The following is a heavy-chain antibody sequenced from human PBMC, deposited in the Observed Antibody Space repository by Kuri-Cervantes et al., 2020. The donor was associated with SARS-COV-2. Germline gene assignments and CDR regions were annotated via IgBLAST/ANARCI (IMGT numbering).Heavy chain of an antibody. Sequence: GGSLRLSCAASGFTFSSYAMSWVRQAPGKGLEWVSAISGSGGSTYYADSVKGRFTISRDNSKNTLYLQMNSLSDEDTAVYFCAIAHTGSYYPLDFWGQGNLVTVSS. J-gene: IGHJ4*02. V-gene: IGHV3-23*01. D-gene: IGHD1-26*01. CDR2: ISGSGGST. CDR3: AIAHTGSYYPLDF. CDR1: GFTFSSYA.